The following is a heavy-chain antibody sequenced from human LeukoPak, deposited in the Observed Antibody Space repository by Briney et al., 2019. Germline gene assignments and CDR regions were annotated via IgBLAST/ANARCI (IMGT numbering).Heavy chain of an antibody. V-gene: IGHV7-4-1*02. J-gene: IGHJ5*02. CDR3: ARARRSSAYNWFDP. Sequence: ASVKVSCKAPGYTFTSYAMNWVRQAPGQGLEWMGWINTNTGNPTYAQGFTGRFVFSLDTSVSTAYLQISSLKAEDTAVYYCARARRSSAYNWFDPWGQGTLVTVSS. CDR2: INTNTGNP. CDR1: GYTFTSYA. D-gene: IGHD6-6*01.